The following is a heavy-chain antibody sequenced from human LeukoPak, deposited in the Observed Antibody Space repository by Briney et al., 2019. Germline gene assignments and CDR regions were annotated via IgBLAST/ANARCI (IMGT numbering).Heavy chain of an antibody. CDR1: GYTFTSYD. CDR3: ARGYCSGGSCDYYYYYMDV. V-gene: IGHV1-8*03. Sequence: ASVKVSCKASGYTFTSYDINWVRQATGQGLEWMGWMNPNSGNTGYAQKFRGRVTITRNTSISTAYMELSSLRSEDTAVYYCARGYCSGGSCDYYYYYMDVWGKGTTVTVSS. D-gene: IGHD2-15*01. J-gene: IGHJ6*03. CDR2: MNPNSGNT.